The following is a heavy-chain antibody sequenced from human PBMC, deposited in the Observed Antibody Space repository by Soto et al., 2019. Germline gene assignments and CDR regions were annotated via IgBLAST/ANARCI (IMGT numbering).Heavy chain of an antibody. CDR3: VKSGGEAELLILDY. J-gene: IGHJ4*02. CDR1: GYTFSNYG. D-gene: IGHD1-26*01. CDR2: LSAYNANT. Sequence: QVQLVQSGVELKKPGASVRVSCQASGYTFSNYGITWVRQAPGKGLEWVGWLSAYNANTKYAQKLQGRVTMTTDTSTNTVYMELRNLRSDATAVYYCVKSGGEAELLILDYWGQGTRVTVSS. V-gene: IGHV1-18*04.